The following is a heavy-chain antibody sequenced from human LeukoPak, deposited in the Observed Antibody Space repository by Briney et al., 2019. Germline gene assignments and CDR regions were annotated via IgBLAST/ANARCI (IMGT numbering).Heavy chain of an antibody. CDR3: AKLFGGWYSSGWYGDY. V-gene: IGHV3-33*06. D-gene: IGHD6-19*01. CDR2: IWYDGSNK. J-gene: IGHJ4*02. CDR1: GFTFSSYG. Sequence: GRSLRLSCAASGFTFSSYGMHWVRQAPGKGLEWVAVIWYDGSNKYYADSAKGRFTISRDNSKNTLYLQMNSLRAEDTAVYYCAKLFGGWYSSGWYGDYWGQGTLVTVSS.